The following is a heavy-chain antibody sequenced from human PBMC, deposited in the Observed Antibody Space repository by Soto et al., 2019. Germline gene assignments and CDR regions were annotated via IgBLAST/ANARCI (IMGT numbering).Heavy chain of an antibody. V-gene: IGHV3-30*18. CDR3: AKRGNCSGGSCYSPGYYYYYMDV. J-gene: IGHJ6*03. CDR2: ISYDGSNK. Sequence: GGSLRLSCAASGFTFSSYGMHWVRQAPGKGLEWVAVISYDGSNKYYADSVKGRFTISRDNSKNTLYLQMNSLRAEDTAVYYCAKRGNCSGGSCYSPGYYYYYMDVWGKGTTVTVSS. CDR1: GFTFSSYG. D-gene: IGHD2-15*01.